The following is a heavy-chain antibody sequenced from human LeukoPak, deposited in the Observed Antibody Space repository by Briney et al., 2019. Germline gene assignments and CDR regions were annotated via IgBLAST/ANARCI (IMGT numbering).Heavy chain of an antibody. CDR2: INPSGGST. V-gene: IGHV1-46*01. CDR1: GYTFTSYY. Sequence: GASVKVSCKASGYTFTSYYMHWVRQAPGQGLEWMGIINPSGGSTSYAQKYQGRVTMTRDTSTSTVYMDLSSLRSEDTAVYYCARDTTGVEDSVFSIDYWGQGNLVTVSS. CDR3: ARDTTGVEDSVFSIDY. D-gene: IGHD3-3*01. J-gene: IGHJ4*02.